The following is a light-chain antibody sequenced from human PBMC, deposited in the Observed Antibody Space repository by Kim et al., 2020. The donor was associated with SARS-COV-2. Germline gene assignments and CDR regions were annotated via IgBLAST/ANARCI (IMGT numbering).Light chain of an antibody. J-gene: IGLJ1*01. CDR3: QAWDSRRATF. CDR2: QDT. Sequence: SYELTQPPSVSVSPGQTASITCSGDKLGDKYACWYQQKPGQSPVLVIYQDTKRPSGIPERFSGSNSGNTATLTISGTEAMDEADYYCQAWDSRRATFFGT. CDR1: KLGDKY. V-gene: IGLV3-1*01.